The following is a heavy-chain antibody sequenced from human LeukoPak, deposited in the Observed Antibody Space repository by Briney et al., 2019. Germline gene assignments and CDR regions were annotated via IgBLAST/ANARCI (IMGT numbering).Heavy chain of an antibody. V-gene: IGHV4-39*01. J-gene: IGHJ4*02. CDR3: ARRVYGRGFDY. CDR2: IYYSGST. Sequence: PSETLSLTCTVSGGSISSSSYYWGWIRQPPGKGLEWIGSIYYSGSTYYNPSLKSRVTISVDTSKNQFSLKLSSVTAADTAVYYCARRVYGRGFDYWGQGTLVTVSS. CDR1: GGSISSSSYY. D-gene: IGHD4-17*01.